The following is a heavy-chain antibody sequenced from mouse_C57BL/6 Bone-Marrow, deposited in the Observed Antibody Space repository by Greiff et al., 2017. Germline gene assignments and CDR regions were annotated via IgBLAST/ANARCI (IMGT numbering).Heavy chain of an antibody. J-gene: IGHJ3*01. CDR2: ISSGGSYT. D-gene: IGHD3-2*02. Sequence: EVHLVESGGDLVKPGGSLKLSCAASGFTFSSYGMSWVRQTPDKRLEWVATISSGGSYTYYPASVKGRFTISRDNAKNTLYLQMSSLKSEDTAMYYGARRGYIPPFAYWGQGTLVTVSA. CDR3: ARRGYIPPFAY. V-gene: IGHV5-6*01. CDR1: GFTFSSYG.